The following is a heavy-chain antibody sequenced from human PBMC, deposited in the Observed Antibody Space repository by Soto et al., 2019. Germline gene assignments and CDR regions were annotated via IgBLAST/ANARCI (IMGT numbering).Heavy chain of an antibody. V-gene: IGHV1-69*13. Sequence: GASVKVSCKASGGTFSSYAISWVRQAPGQGLEWMGGIIPIFGTANYAQKFQGRATITADESTSTAYMELSSLTPEDTAVYYCAREGAVMDYYYSMDVWGQGTTVTVSS. CDR2: IIPIFGTA. J-gene: IGHJ6*02. CDR3: AREGAVMDYYYSMDV. D-gene: IGHD2-8*01. CDR1: GGTFSSYA.